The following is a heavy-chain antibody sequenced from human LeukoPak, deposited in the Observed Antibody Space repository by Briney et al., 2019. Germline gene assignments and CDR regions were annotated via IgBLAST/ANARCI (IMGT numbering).Heavy chain of an antibody. CDR2: INTNTGNP. J-gene: IGHJ4*02. D-gene: IGHD6-19*01. V-gene: IGHV7-4-1*02. CDR3: ARVKVAVAGSDGDY. CDR1: GYTFTSYA. Sequence: ASVKVSCKASGYTFTSYALNWVRQAPGQGLEWMGWINTNTGNPTYAQGFTGRFVFSLDTSVSTAYLQISSLKAEDTAVYYCARVKVAVAGSDGDYWGQGTLVTVSS.